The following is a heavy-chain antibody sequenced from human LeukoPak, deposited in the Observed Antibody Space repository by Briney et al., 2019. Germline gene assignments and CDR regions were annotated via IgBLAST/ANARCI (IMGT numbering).Heavy chain of an antibody. CDR2: ISAYNGNT. CDR3: ARVAAGTRTSWNRLGLYYYYYMDV. CDR1: GYTFTSYG. Sequence: ASVKVSCKASGYTFTSYGISRVRQAPGQGLEWMGWISAYNGNTNYAQKLQGRVTMTTDTSTSTAYMELRSLRSDDTAVYYCARVAAGTRTSWNRLGLYYYYYMDVWGKGTTVTVSS. V-gene: IGHV1-18*01. D-gene: IGHD6-13*01. J-gene: IGHJ6*03.